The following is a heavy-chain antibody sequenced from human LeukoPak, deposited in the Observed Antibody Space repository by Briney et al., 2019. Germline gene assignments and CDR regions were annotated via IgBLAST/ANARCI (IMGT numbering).Heavy chain of an antibody. J-gene: IGHJ4*02. CDR2: ISGSGGST. D-gene: IGHD2-15*01. Sequence: QPGGSLRLSCAASGFTFSSYAMSWVRQAPGKGLEWVSAISGSGGSTYYADSVKGRFTISRDNSKNSLYLQMNSLRAEDTGVYYCARGYCSGGSCYDYWGQGTLVTVSS. V-gene: IGHV3-23*01. CDR1: GFTFSSYA. CDR3: ARGYCSGGSCYDY.